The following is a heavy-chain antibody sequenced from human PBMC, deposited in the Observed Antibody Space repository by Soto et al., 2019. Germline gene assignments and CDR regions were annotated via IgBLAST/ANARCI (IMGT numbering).Heavy chain of an antibody. D-gene: IGHD5-18*01. Sequence: QVQLEQSGAEVKMPGASVKVSCKASGYAFTTYGITWVRQAPGQGLEWVGWINTYNGNTAYAQRLQGRITVTTETSTTTAYMELRSLSSDDAAVYYCARRGYTDVWWFDFWGQGTLVTVSS. V-gene: IGHV1-18*01. CDR1: GYAFTTYG. J-gene: IGHJ5*01. CDR2: INTYNGNT. CDR3: ARRGYTDVWWFDF.